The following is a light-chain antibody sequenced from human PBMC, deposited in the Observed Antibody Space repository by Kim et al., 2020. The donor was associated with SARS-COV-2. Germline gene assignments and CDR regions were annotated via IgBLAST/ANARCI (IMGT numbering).Light chain of an antibody. J-gene: IGKJ1*01. CDR2: GAS. Sequence: EIVLTQSPGTLSLSPGERATLSCRASQNIGGNCLAWYQQRPGQAPRLLIYGASIRATGIPDRFNGGGSGTDFTLTIGGLEAEDAALFYCHQYFSSSPTFGQGTKVDIK. V-gene: IGKV3-20*01. CDR3: HQYFSSSPT. CDR1: QNIGGNC.